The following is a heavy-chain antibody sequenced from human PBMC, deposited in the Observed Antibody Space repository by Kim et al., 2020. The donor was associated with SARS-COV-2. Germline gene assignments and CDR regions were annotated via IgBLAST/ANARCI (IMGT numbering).Heavy chain of an antibody. V-gene: IGHV3-48*03. Sequence: VKGRFTISRDNAKNSLYLQMNSLRAEDTAVYYCTSTQWLVPYYYNYGMDVWGQGTTVTVSS. CDR3: TSTQWLVPYYYNYGMDV. J-gene: IGHJ6*02. D-gene: IGHD6-19*01.